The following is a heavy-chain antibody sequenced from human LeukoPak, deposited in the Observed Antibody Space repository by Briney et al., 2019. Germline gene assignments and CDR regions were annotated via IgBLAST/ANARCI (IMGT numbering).Heavy chain of an antibody. CDR1: GFTFSAYA. Sequence: GGSLTLSCAASGFTFSAYAMVWVRQAPGRGLEWVSGITGSGHVSYYADSVKDRFAISRDNSKNTLYLQMTSLRAEDAAIYYCAKDPNGDFVGAFDSWGQGTKVIVPS. V-gene: IGHV3-23*01. CDR3: AKDPNGDFVGAFDS. J-gene: IGHJ3*01. D-gene: IGHD4-17*01. CDR2: ITGSGHVS.